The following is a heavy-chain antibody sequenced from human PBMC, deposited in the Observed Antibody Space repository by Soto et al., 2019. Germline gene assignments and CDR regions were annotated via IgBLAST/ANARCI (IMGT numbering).Heavy chain of an antibody. J-gene: IGHJ6*02. Sequence: SVKVSCTASGGTYSSYAISWVRQAPGQGLEWMGGIIPIFGTANYAQKFQGRVTITADESTSTAYMELSSLRSEDTAVYYCARDTRNDYDILTGYNYGMDVWGQGTTVTVSS. CDR3: ARDTRNDYDILTGYNYGMDV. CDR2: IIPIFGTA. CDR1: GGTYSSYA. D-gene: IGHD3-9*01. V-gene: IGHV1-69*13.